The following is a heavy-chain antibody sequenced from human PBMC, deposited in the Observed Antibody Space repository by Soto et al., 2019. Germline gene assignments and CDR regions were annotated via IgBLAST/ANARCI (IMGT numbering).Heavy chain of an antibody. CDR2: IYYSGST. D-gene: IGHD5-18*01. CDR3: ARGYSYGYSYYFDY. V-gene: IGHV4-31*03. J-gene: IGHJ4*02. CDR1: GGSISSGGYY. Sequence: SETLSLTCTVSGGSISSGGYYWSWIRQHPGKGLEWIGYIYYSGSTYYNPSLKSRVTISVDTSKNQFSLKLSSVTAADTAVYYCARGYSYGYSYYFDYWGQGTLVTVSS.